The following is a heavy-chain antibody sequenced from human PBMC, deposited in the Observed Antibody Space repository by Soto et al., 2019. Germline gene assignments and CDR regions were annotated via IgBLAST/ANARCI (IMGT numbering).Heavy chain of an antibody. D-gene: IGHD1-26*01. CDR3: ARQRQWAPLLY. Sequence: QVRLVQSGLEVKKPGASVRLSCKTSGYTFTNYGVTWVRQAPGQGLEWMGWVSAYNRNTNYANNFEDRVTMTTDTSTSTAYLELRNLKSDDTAVYYCARQRQWAPLLYWGEGTLVTVS. CDR1: GYTFTNYG. V-gene: IGHV1-18*04. J-gene: IGHJ4*02. CDR2: VSAYNRNT.